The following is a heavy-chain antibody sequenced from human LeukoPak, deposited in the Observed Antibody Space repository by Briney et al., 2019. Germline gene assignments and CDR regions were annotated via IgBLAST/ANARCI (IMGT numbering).Heavy chain of an antibody. V-gene: IGHV4-59*01. CDR1: GGSISSYY. Sequence: PSETLSLTCIVSGGSISSYYWSWIRQPPGKGLEWIGYIYYSGSTNYNPSLKSRVTISVDTSKNQFSLNLSSVTAADTAVYYCARYSSGWRSFDIWGQGTMVTVSS. D-gene: IGHD6-19*01. CDR2: IYYSGST. CDR3: ARYSSGWRSFDI. J-gene: IGHJ3*02.